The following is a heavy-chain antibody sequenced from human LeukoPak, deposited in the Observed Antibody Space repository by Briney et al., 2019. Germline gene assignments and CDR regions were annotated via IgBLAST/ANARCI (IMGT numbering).Heavy chain of an antibody. Sequence: PGGSLRLSCAAPGFTFSSYSMNWVRQAPGKGLEWISSISSSSSYIYYADSVKGRFTISRDNAKNSLYLQMNSLRAEDTAVYYCARDLVPAAIYERNWFDPWGQGTLVTVSS. CDR3: ARDLVPAAIYERNWFDP. CDR2: ISSSSSYI. D-gene: IGHD2-2*02. CDR1: GFTFSSYS. J-gene: IGHJ5*02. V-gene: IGHV3-21*01.